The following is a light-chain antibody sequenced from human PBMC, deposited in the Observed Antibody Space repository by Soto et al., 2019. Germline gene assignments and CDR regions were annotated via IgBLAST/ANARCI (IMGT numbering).Light chain of an antibody. CDR3: QQYKSSST. CDR1: QNIGNW. CDR2: SAS. Sequence: DIHLTQSPFTLSASVGARVAITGRASQNIGNWLAWYQQKPGKGPKLLIYSASTLETGVPSRFSGSGSGTEFTLTITSLQPDDFGVYYCQQYKSSSTFGQGTKV. J-gene: IGKJ1*01. V-gene: IGKV1-5*01.